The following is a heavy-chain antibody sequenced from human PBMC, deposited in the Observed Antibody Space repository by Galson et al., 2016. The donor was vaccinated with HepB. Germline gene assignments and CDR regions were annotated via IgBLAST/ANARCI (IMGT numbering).Heavy chain of an antibody. J-gene: IGHJ6*02. CDR3: ARNLRGGYGMGV. D-gene: IGHD3-10*01. CDR1: GGSISTTDW. V-gene: IGHV4-4*02. Sequence: SETLSLTCAVSGGSISTTDWWSWVRQPPGKGLEWIGEIHDSGSTTYTNYNPSLKSRITVSLDKSKNQFSLRLSSVIAADTAVYYCARNLRGGYGMGVWGQGTTVTVSS. CDR2: IHDSGSTTYT.